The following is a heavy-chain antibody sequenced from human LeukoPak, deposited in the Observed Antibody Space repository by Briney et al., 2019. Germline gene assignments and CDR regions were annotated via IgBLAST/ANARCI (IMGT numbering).Heavy chain of an antibody. Sequence: SGGSLRLSCAASGFTFSSFAMSWVRQAPGKGLEWVSSVSDSDENTYYADSVKGRFTISRDNSKNTLFLQMDTLRAEDTAVYYCATSWGPDTSAFRWGRDGMDVWGQGATVIVS. CDR2: VSDSDENT. CDR3: ATSWGPDTSAFRWGRDGMDV. D-gene: IGHD3-16*01. V-gene: IGHV3-23*01. CDR1: GFTFSSFA. J-gene: IGHJ6*02.